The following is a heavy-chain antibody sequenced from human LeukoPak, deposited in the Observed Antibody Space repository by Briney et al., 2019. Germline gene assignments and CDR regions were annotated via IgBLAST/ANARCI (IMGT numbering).Heavy chain of an antibody. CDR2: ISGSGGST. V-gene: IGHV3-23*01. Sequence: GGSLRLSCAASGFTFSTYAMSWVRQAPGKGLEWVSAISGSGGSTYYADSVKGRLTISRDNAKNSLYLQMNSLRAEDTAVYYCARDLGSGSGYYSDSNDYWGQGTLVTVSS. D-gene: IGHD3-22*01. CDR3: ARDLGSGSGYYSDSNDY. CDR1: GFTFSTYA. J-gene: IGHJ4*02.